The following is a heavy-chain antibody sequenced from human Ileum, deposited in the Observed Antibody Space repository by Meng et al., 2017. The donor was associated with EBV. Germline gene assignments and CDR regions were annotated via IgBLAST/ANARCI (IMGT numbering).Heavy chain of an antibody. Sequence: QLQASGPGLATPSGTLSLPCGVSGDSIISTDTWWSWVRQPPGKGLEWIGEIFHAGNTNYNPSLKSQVTMSVDTSKNQFSLTLSSVTAADSAVYYCARGSHYTWDVWGQGTLVTVSS. CDR1: GDSIISTDTW. V-gene: IGHV4-4*02. J-gene: IGHJ4*02. CDR2: IFHAGNT. D-gene: IGHD3-16*01. CDR3: ARGSHYTWDV.